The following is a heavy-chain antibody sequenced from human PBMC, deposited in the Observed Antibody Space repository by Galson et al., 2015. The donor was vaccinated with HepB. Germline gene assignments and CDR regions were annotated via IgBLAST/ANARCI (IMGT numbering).Heavy chain of an antibody. CDR2: ISYDGSNK. CDR3: AKSYYYYYYMDV. CDR1: GFTFSSYG. V-gene: IGHV3-30*18. J-gene: IGHJ6*03. Sequence: SLRLSCAASGFTFSSYGMHWVRQAPGKGLEWVAVISYDGSNKYYADSVKGRFTISRDNSKNTLYLQMNSLRAEDTAVYYCAKSYYYYYYMDVWGKGTTVTVSS.